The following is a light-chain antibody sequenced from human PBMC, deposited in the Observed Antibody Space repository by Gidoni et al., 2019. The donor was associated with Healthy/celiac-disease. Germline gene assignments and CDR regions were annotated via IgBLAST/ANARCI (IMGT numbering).Light chain of an antibody. J-gene: IGLJ2*01. Sequence: QSALTQPASVSGSPGQSLTISCTGPSSDVGGYNYVSWYQQHPGKAPKLMIYEVSNRPSGVSNRFSGSKSGNTASLTISGLQAEDEADYYCSSYTSSSTLEGVFGGGTKLTVL. V-gene: IGLV2-14*01. CDR2: EVS. CDR3: SSYTSSSTLEGV. CDR1: SSDVGGYNY.